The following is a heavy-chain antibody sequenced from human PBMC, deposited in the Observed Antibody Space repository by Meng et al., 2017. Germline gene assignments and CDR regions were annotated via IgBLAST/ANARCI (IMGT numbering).Heavy chain of an antibody. CDR3: AKRRHTAGLKEHKRCDP. Sequence: KVSCKTSGYSFTNEWIGWVRQVPGKGLEWMGVIYPGHSDTRYSPSFEGQVTISADVSITTIYLQWSSLRASDTAMYLCAKRRHTAGLKEHKRCDPWGQGTLVTVSS. CDR2: IYPGHSDT. D-gene: IGHD2-2*02. CDR1: GYSFTNEW. V-gene: IGHV5-51*01. J-gene: IGHJ5*02.